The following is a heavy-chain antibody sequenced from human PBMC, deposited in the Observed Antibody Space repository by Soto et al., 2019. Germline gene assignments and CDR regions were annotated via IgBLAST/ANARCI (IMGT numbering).Heavy chain of an antibody. CDR2: ISGSGGST. CDR1: GFTFSSYA. V-gene: IGHV3-23*01. D-gene: IGHD3-9*01. Sequence: GGSLRLSCAASGFTFSSYAMSWVRQAPGKGLEWVSAISGSGGSTYYADSVKGRFTISRDNSKNTLYLQMNSLRAEDTAVYYCAKDSPAYYDILTGTDYWGQGTLVTVSS. CDR3: AKDSPAYYDILTGTDY. J-gene: IGHJ4*02.